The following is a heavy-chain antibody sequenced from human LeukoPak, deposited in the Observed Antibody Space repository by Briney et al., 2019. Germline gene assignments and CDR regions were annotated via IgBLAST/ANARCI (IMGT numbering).Heavy chain of an antibody. V-gene: IGHV4-59*05. D-gene: IGHD2-21*02. CDR2: IYYSGST. Sequence: SETLSLTCTVSGASIRSYYWNWIRQPPGKGLEWIGSIYYSGSTDCNPSLKSRVTISVDTSKNQFSLKLSSVTAADTAVYYCARLKCGGDCYLDYWGQGTLVTVSS. J-gene: IGHJ4*02. CDR1: GASIRSYY. CDR3: ARLKCGGDCYLDY.